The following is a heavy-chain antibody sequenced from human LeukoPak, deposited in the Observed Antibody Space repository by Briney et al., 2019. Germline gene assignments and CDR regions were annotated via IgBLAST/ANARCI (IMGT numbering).Heavy chain of an antibody. V-gene: IGHV3-11*04. J-gene: IGHJ4*02. CDR2: ISSSGSTI. D-gene: IGHD6-19*01. CDR1: GFTFSDYY. CDR3: ARDFKHSSGWFRY. Sequence: GSLRLSCAASGFTFSDYYMSWIRQAPGKGLEWVSYISSSGSTIYYADSVKGRFTISRDNAKNSLYLQMNSLKPEDTAVYYCARDFKHSSGWFRYWGQGTLVTVSS.